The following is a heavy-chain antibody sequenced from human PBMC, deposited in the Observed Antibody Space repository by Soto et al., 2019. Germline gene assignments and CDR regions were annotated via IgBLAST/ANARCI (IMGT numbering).Heavy chain of an antibody. CDR1: GGSFSGYY. V-gene: IGHV4-34*01. J-gene: IGHJ4*02. D-gene: IGHD1-26*01. Sequence: SETLSLTCAVYGGSFSGYYWSWIRQPPGKGLEWIGEINHSGSTNYNPSLKSRVTISVDTSKNQFSLKLSSVTAADTALYYCARGGSYLGDWGQGTLVTVSS. CDR2: INHSGST. CDR3: ARGGSYLGD.